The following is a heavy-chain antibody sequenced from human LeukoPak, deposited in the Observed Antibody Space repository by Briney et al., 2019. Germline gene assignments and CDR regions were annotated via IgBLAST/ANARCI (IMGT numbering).Heavy chain of an antibody. CDR3: AKDPGASVSGFHMDV. CDR2: IWSDGNNR. V-gene: IGHV3-30*02. J-gene: IGHJ6*03. CDR1: GFTFRNYG. Sequence: GGSLRLSRAASGFTFRNYGMHWVRQATGKGLEWVSFIWSDGNNRFYADSVKGRFTISRDNSKNMLYLQMDTLRSEDTALYYCAKDPGASVSGFHMDVWGKGTTVIVSS. D-gene: IGHD2-8*02.